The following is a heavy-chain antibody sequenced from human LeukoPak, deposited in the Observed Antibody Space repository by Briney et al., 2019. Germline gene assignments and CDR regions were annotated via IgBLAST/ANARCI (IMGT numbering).Heavy chain of an antibody. Sequence: PAASLRLSCAASGFTFSNYAMSWIRQAPGKGLEWVSAITGGGSGIYYADSMKSRFTISRDNSKNTLYLQINSLRAEDTAVYYCAKWGDYDVLTGYYVSDYWGQGTLVTVSS. J-gene: IGHJ4*02. D-gene: IGHD3-9*01. CDR2: ITGGGSGI. CDR3: AKWGDYDVLTGYYVSDY. V-gene: IGHV3-23*01. CDR1: GFTFSNYA.